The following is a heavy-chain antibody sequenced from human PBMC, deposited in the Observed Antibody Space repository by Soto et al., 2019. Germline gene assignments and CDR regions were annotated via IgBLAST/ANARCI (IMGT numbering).Heavy chain of an antibody. J-gene: IGHJ5*02. CDR1: GFTCVTFG. V-gene: IGHV3-21*01. Sequence: GGSLRLSYAASGFTCVTFGMNWVRQAPGNGLEWLSSISDSGHYIYYADSVKGRFTISRDNAKNSLFLQMNSLRGEDTAVYYCARSGLALPYSASHWFDPWGHGTLVTVSS. CDR3: ARSGLALPYSASHWFDP. D-gene: IGHD3-22*01. CDR2: ISDSGHYI.